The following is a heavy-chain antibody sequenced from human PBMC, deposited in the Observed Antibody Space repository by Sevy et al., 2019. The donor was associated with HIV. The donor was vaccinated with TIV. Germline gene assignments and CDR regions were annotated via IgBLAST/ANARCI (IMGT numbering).Heavy chain of an antibody. CDR1: GDSVSTYSAA. V-gene: IGHV6-1*01. D-gene: IGHD3-10*01. J-gene: IGHJ4*02. CDR2: TYYKSKWYN. CDR3: ARESRWFFFHFDY. Sequence: SQTLSLTCAISGDSVSTYSAAWNWIRQSPSRGLEWLGRTYYKSKWYNDYALSVKSRISINPDTPKNQISLQLNSVTPEDTAVYYCARESRWFFFHFDYWGQGTPVTVSS.